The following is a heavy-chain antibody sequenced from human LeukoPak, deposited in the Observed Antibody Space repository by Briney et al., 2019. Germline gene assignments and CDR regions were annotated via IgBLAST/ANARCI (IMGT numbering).Heavy chain of an antibody. CDR2: IYYSGST. D-gene: IGHD4-23*01. J-gene: IGHJ4*02. CDR3: ARDFATVGAFDY. Sequence: SQTLSLTCTVSGGSISSGDYYWSWIRQPPGEGLEWIGYIYYSGSTYYNPSLKSRVTISVDTSKNQFSLKLSSVTAADTAVYYCARDFATVGAFDYWGQGTLVTVSS. CDR1: GGSISSGDYY. V-gene: IGHV4-30-4*08.